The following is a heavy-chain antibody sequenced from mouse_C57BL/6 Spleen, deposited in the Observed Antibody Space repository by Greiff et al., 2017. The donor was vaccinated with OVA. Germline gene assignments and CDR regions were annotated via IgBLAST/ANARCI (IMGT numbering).Heavy chain of an antibody. Sequence: VQLKQSGPELVKPGASVKISCKASGYSFTGYYMNWVKQSPEKSLEWIGEINPSTGGTTYNQKFKAKATLTVDKSSSTAYMQLKSLTSEDSAVYYCARMSGNLYYFDYWGQGTTLTVSS. CDR1: GYSFTGYY. J-gene: IGHJ2*01. V-gene: IGHV1-42*01. CDR3: ARMSGNLYYFDY. D-gene: IGHD2-1*01. CDR2: INPSTGGT.